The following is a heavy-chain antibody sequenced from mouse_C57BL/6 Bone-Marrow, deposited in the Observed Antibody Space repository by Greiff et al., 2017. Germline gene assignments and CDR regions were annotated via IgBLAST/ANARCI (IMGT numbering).Heavy chain of an antibody. Sequence: VQLQQSGPELVKPGASVKISCKASGYSFTDYNMNWVKQSNGKSLEWIGVINPNYGTTSYNKKFKGKATLTVDQSSSTAYMQLSSLTYEDSAVYYCAIAHYYAMDYWGQGTSVTVSS. V-gene: IGHV1-39*01. CDR2: INPNYGTT. D-gene: IGHD1-3*01. CDR3: AIAHYYAMDY. CDR1: GYSFTDYN. J-gene: IGHJ4*01.